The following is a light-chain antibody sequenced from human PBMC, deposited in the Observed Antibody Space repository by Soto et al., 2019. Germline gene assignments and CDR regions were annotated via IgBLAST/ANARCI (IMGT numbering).Light chain of an antibody. J-gene: IGKJ1*01. CDR3: QQYNNWPRT. V-gene: IGKV3-15*01. Sequence: EIVMTQSPATLSVSPGERDTLSCRASQSVSSSNLAWYQQKPGQAPRLLIYGASTRATGIPARFSGSGSGTELTLTISSLQSEDFAVYYCQQYNNWPRTFGQGSKVDIK. CDR1: QSVSSSN. CDR2: GAS.